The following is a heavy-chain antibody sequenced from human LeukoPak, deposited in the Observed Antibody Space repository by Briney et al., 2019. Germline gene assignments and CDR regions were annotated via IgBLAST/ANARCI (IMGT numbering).Heavy chain of an antibody. D-gene: IGHD3-3*01. CDR3: TRVNDFWSGYYPPDY. CDR1: GFTFGDYA. CDR2: IRSKAYGGTT. V-gene: IGHV3-49*03. J-gene: IGHJ4*02. Sequence: GGSLRLSCTASGFTFGDYAMSWFRQAPGKGLEWVGLIRSKAYGGTTEYAASVKGRLTISRDDSKSIAYLQMNSLKTEDTAVYYCTRVNDFWSGYYPPDYWGQGTLVTVSS.